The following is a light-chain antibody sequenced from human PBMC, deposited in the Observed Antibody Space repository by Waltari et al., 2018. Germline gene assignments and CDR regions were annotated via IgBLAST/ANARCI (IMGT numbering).Light chain of an antibody. CDR3: QQSYTAPFT. V-gene: IGKV1-39*01. J-gene: IGKJ3*01. CDR1: QSISTS. Sequence: DIQMTQSPPSLSASVGARVTITCRATQSISTSLNWYQHKAGKAPKPLIYGASTLERGVPSRFSGSGSGTDFTLTINSLRPEDFATYYCQQSYTAPFTFGPGTRVDLK. CDR2: GAS.